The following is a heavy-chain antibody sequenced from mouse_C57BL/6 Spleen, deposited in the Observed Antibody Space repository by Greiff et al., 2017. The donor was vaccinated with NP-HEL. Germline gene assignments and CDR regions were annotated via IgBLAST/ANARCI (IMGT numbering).Heavy chain of an antibody. V-gene: IGHV1-69*01. Sequence: QVQLQQPGAELVMPGASVKLSCKASGYTFTSYWMHWVKQRPGQGLEWIGEIDPSDSYTNYNQKFKGKSTLTVDKSSSTAYMQLSSLTSEDSAVYYCARSSGDYDLYAMDYWGQGTSVTVSS. CDR1: GYTFTSYW. CDR3: ARSSGDYDLYAMDY. D-gene: IGHD2-4*01. CDR2: IDPSDSYT. J-gene: IGHJ4*01.